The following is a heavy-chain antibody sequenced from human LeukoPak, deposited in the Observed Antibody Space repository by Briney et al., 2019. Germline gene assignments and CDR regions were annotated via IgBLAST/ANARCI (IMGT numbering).Heavy chain of an antibody. CDR2: ISYDGSNK. CDR3: AKDWDIVATIDY. J-gene: IGHJ4*02. D-gene: IGHD5-12*01. Sequence: GRSLRLSCAASGFTFSSYGMHWVRQAPGKGLEWVAVISYDGSNKYYADSVKGRFTISRDNSKNTLYLQMNSLRAEDTAVYYCAKDWDIVATIDYWGQGTLVTASS. V-gene: IGHV3-30*18. CDR1: GFTFSSYG.